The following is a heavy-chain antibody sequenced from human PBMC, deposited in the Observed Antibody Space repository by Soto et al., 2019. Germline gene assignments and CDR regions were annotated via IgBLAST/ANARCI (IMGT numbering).Heavy chain of an antibody. CDR2: ISYDGSNK. D-gene: IGHD3-3*01. Sequence: GGSLRLSCVVSGFTFSDYGMHWVRQAPGKGLEWVAVISYDGSNKNYADSVKGRYTTSRDNSKNTVFMQMNSLRTEDTAVYYCARDINDFWSGYEERVYGMAVWGQGTTVTVSS. V-gene: IGHV3-30-3*01. CDR1: GFTFSDYG. CDR3: ARDINDFWSGYEERVYGMAV. J-gene: IGHJ6*02.